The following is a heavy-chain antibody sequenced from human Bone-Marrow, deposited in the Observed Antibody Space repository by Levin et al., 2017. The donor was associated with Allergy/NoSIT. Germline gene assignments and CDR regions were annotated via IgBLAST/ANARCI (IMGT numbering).Heavy chain of an antibody. Sequence: GGSLRLSCAASGFTLSSYWMSWVRQAPGRGLEWVANIKQDGSAKYYVDSVKGRFTISRDNAKNSLYLQMNSLRAEDTAVYYCATSCGSSTSCYFWGQGTLVTVSS. CDR3: ATSCGSSTSCYF. CDR1: GFTLSSYW. D-gene: IGHD2-2*01. CDR2: IKQDGSAK. J-gene: IGHJ4*02. V-gene: IGHV3-7*01.